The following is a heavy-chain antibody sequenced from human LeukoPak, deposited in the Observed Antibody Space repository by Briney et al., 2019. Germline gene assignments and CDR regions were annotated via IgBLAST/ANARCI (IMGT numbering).Heavy chain of an antibody. CDR1: GFVFSTYA. CDR2: IAYTGETT. D-gene: IGHD2/OR15-2a*01. V-gene: IGHV3-23*01. Sequence: GGSLRLSCAASGFVFSTYAITWVRQAPGKGLEWISAIAYTGETTYYADSVKGRFTVSRDNSENTLYLQMNSLRAEDTAVYYCVKGRNNGMDVWGQGTTVTVSS. CDR3: VKGRNNGMDV. J-gene: IGHJ6*02.